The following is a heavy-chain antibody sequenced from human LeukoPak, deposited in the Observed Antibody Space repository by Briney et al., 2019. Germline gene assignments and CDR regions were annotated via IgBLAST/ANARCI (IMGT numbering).Heavy chain of an antibody. CDR1: GYTFTGYY. J-gene: IGHJ5*02. CDR3: ARAGGYYDSRGYYCNWFDP. D-gene: IGHD3-22*01. V-gene: IGHV1-8*03. Sequence: ASVKVSCKASGYTFTGYYMHWVRQATGQGLEWMGWMNPNSGNTGYAQKFQGRVTITRNTSISTAYMELSSLRSEDTAVYYCARAGGYYDSRGYYCNWFDPWGKGTLVTVS. CDR2: MNPNSGNT.